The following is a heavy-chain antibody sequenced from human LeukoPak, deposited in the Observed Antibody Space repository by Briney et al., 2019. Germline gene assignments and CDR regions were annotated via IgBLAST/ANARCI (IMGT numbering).Heavy chain of an antibody. V-gene: IGHV3-33*01. CDR2: IWYDGSNK. CDR3: ARDGDNDYGDYGGWFDP. J-gene: IGHJ5*02. Sequence: PGGSLRLSCAASGFTFSSYGMHWVRQAPGKGLEWVAVIWYDGSNKYYADSVKGRFTISRDNSKNTLYLQMNSLRAEDTAVYYCARDGDNDYGDYGGWFDPWGQGTLVTVSS. CDR1: GFTFSSYG. D-gene: IGHD4-17*01.